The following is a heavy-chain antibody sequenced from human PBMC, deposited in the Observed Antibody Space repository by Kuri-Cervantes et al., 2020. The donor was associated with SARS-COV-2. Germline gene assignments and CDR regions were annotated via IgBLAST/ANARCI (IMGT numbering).Heavy chain of an antibody. Sequence: GESLKISCAASGFTFSSYAMSWVRQAPGKGLEWVSAISGSGGSTYYADPVKGRFTISRDNSKNTLYLQMNSLRAEDTAVYYCAREGSSYDSSGYDAFDIWGQGTMVTVSS. V-gene: IGHV3-23*01. CDR3: AREGSSYDSSGYDAFDI. D-gene: IGHD3-22*01. J-gene: IGHJ3*02. CDR2: ISGSGGST. CDR1: GFTFSSYA.